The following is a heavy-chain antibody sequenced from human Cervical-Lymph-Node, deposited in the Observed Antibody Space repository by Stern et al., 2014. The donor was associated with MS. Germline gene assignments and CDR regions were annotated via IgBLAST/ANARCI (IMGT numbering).Heavy chain of an antibody. CDR3: AREYNWNDRFYGMDV. CDR2: ITPIFGTA. Sequence: QVQLVQSGAEVKKPGSSVKVSCKASGGTFSTYAISWVRQAPGQGLEWMGGITPIFGTANYAQKFQGRVTITADESTTKAYMELSRLRSEDTAVYYCAREYNWNDRFYGMDVWGQGTTVTVSS. V-gene: IGHV1-69*01. D-gene: IGHD1-20*01. CDR1: GGTFSTYA. J-gene: IGHJ6*02.